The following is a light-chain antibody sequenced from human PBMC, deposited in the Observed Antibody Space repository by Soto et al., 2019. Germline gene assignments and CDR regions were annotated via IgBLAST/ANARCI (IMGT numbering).Light chain of an antibody. J-gene: IGKJ1*01. V-gene: IGKV1-5*03. CDR1: QTISTW. CDR3: QQYNTFSPWT. CDR2: RAS. Sequence: DIQITQSPPTPPASLADRVTITCRASQTISTWLAWYQQKPGKASKLLIYRASSLESGVPSRFSGSGSGTEFTLTISSLQPDDFATYYCQQYNTFSPWTFGQGTKVDIK.